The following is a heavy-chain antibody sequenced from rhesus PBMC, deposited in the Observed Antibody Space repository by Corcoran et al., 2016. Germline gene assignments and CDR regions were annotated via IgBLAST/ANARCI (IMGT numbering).Heavy chain of an antibody. CDR1: GGSISSSY. CDR2: IMVRGTST. V-gene: IGHV4-169*01. J-gene: IGHJ6*01. Sequence: QLQLQESGPGLVKPSETLSVTCAVSGGSISSSYWSWIRQAPGKGLEWIGYIMVRGTSTNYYPSLKSRVTLSVDTSKTQLSLKLGSVTAADTAVYYCARGKGNYGLDSWGQGVVVTVSS. CDR3: ARGKGNYGLDS.